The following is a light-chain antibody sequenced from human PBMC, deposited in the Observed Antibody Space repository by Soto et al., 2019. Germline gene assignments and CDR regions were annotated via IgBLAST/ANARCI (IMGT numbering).Light chain of an antibody. V-gene: IGKV3-20*01. CDR1: QSVSSSY. CDR2: GAS. Sequence: ELVLTQSPGTLSLSPGERATLSCRASQSVSSSYLAWYQQKPGQAPRLLIYGASSRATGIPDRFSGSASGTDFTLTSSTLEPEDFAVYYCQQYGSSPGVTFGGGTKVEIK. J-gene: IGKJ4*01. CDR3: QQYGSSPGVT.